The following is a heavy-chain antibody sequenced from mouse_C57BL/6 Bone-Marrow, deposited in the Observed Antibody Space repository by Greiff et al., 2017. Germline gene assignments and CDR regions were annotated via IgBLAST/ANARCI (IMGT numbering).Heavy chain of an antibody. J-gene: IGHJ2*01. CDR3: ARSRGCYYGSTDY. Sequence: VQLQQSGAELVRPGTSVKVSCTASGYAFTNSLIEWVKQRPGQGLEWIGVINPGSGGTNYNEKFKGKATLTADKSSSTAYMQLSSLTSEDSAVXLWARSRGCYYGSTDYWGQGTTLTVSS. D-gene: IGHD1-1*01. CDR2: INPGSGGT. CDR1: GYAFTNSL. V-gene: IGHV1-54*01.